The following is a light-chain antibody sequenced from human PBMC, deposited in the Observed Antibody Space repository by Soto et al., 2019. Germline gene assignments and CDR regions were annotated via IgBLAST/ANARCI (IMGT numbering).Light chain of an antibody. Sequence: ENVLTQSPGTLSLSPGERATLSCRASQSVSGNYLVWYQHKPGQAPRLLIYGASSRATGIADRFSGSGSGTDFTLTISRLEPEDFAVYYCHQYGSSPLPGGSPLPFGGGTKVEIK. J-gene: IGKJ4*01. CDR1: QSVSGNY. CDR2: GAS. V-gene: IGKV3-20*01. CDR3: HQYGSSPLPGGSPLP.